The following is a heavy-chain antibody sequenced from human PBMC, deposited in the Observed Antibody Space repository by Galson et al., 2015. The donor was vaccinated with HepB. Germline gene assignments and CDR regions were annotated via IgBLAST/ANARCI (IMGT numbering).Heavy chain of an antibody. CDR3: ARLTGTTPADY. D-gene: IGHD1-7*01. Sequence: SVKVSCKASGYTFTSYYMHWVRQAPGQGLEWMGIIYPSGGSTSYAQKFQGRVTMTRDTPTSTVYMELSSLRSEDTAVYYCARLTGTTPADYWGQGTLVTVSS. J-gene: IGHJ4*02. V-gene: IGHV1-46*03. CDR2: IYPSGGST. CDR1: GYTFTSYY.